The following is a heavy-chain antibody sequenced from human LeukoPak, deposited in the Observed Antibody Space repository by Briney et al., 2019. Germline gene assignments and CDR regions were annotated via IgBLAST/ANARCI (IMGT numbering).Heavy chain of an antibody. V-gene: IGHV3-23*01. CDR3: AKGHGYCYYYGMDV. CDR1: GFTFASSA. J-gene: IGHJ6*02. CDR2: ISGGGGST. Sequence: GGSLRLSCAASGFTFASSAMNWVRQAPGKGLEWVSAISGGGGSTYYADSVKGRFTISRDNSKNTLSLQMNSLRAEDTAVYYCAKGHGYCYYYGMDVWGQGTTVTVSS.